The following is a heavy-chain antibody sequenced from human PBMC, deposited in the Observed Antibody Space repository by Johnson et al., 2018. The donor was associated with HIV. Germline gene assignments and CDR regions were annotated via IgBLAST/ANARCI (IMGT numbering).Heavy chain of an antibody. V-gene: IGHV3-33*08. CDR1: GFTFSNYA. Sequence: VQLVESGGGVVQPGRSLRLSCAASGFTFSNYAMHWVRQAPGKGLEWVAFIRYDGSNKYYADSVKGRVTISRDNSKNTLSLQMNSLRAEDTAVYYCTRESTEAFDIWGQGTMVTVSS. CDR3: TRESTEAFDI. CDR2: IRYDGSNK. D-gene: IGHD1-14*01. J-gene: IGHJ3*02.